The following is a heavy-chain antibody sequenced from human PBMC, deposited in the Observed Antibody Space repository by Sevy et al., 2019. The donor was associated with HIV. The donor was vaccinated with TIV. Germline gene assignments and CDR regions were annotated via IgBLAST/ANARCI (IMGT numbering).Heavy chain of an antibody. J-gene: IGHJ6*02. D-gene: IGHD4-17*01. Sequence: GGSLRLSCAASGLTFDDYAMHWVRQAPGKGLEWVSLISWDGGSTYYADSVKGRFTISRDNSKNSLYLQMNSLRAEDTALYYCAKDEATVTTLNYYYGMDVWGQGTTVTVSS. CDR2: ISWDGGST. CDR1: GLTFDDYA. CDR3: AKDEATVTTLNYYYGMDV. V-gene: IGHV3-43D*04.